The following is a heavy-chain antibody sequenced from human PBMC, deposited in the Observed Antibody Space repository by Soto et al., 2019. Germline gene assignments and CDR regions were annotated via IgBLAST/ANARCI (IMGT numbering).Heavy chain of an antibody. J-gene: IGHJ5*02. Sequence: QLQLQESGPGLVKPSETLSLTCTVSGGSISSSSYYWGWIRQPPGKGLEWIGSIYYSGSTYYNPSLKSRVTISVDTSKNQFSLKLSSVTAADTAVYYCARPLGGSGSSNWFDPWGQGTLVNVSS. CDR1: GGSISSSSYY. D-gene: IGHD3-10*01. V-gene: IGHV4-39*01. CDR3: ARPLGGSGSSNWFDP. CDR2: IYYSGST.